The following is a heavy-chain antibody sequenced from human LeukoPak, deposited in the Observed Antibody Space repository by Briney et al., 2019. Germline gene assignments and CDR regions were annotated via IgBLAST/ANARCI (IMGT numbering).Heavy chain of an antibody. CDR3: ARKRRIGEKGWFDP. V-gene: IGHV4-59*12. Sequence: SETLSLTCTVSGGSISSYYWSWIRQPPGKGLEWIGYIYYSGSTNYNPSLKSRVTISVDTSKNQFSLKLSSVTAADTAVYYCARKRRIGEKGWFDPWGQGTLVTVSS. J-gene: IGHJ5*02. CDR1: GGSISSYY. D-gene: IGHD3-10*01. CDR2: IYYSGST.